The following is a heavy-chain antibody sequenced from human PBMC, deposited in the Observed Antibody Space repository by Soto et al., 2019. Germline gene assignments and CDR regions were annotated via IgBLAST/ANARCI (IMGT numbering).Heavy chain of an antibody. CDR1: GFTFSSYA. Sequence: PGGSLRLSCAASGFTFSSYAMSWVRQAPGKGLEWVSAISGSGGSTYYADSVKGRFTISRDNSKNTLYLQMNSLRAEDTAVYYCAKDTKLGGYYGMDVWGQGTTVTVSS. V-gene: IGHV3-23*01. D-gene: IGHD3-3*01. CDR3: AKDTKLGGYYGMDV. J-gene: IGHJ6*02. CDR2: ISGSGGST.